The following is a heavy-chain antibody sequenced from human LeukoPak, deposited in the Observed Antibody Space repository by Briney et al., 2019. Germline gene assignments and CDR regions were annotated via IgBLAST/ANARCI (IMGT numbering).Heavy chain of an antibody. CDR2: IFYGST. CDR3: ARVLISRWDYDSTNDAFDI. D-gene: IGHD3-22*01. Sequence: NPSETLSLTCAVSGGSISGSYWSWIRLPPGKGLEWIGYIFYGSTTYNPSLKSRVTISVDTSKNQFSLKLSSVTAADTAVYYCARVLISRWDYDSTNDAFDIWGQGTMVTVSS. CDR1: GGSISGSY. J-gene: IGHJ3*02. V-gene: IGHV4-59*01.